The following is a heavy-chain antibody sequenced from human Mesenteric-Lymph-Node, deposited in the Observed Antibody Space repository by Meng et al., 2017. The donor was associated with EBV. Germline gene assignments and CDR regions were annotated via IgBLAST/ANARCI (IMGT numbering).Heavy chain of an antibody. J-gene: IGHJ4*02. D-gene: IGHD2-21*02. CDR3: AKDLAYCGGDCYSY. V-gene: IGHV3-30*18. CDR2: ISYDGSNK. CDR1: GFTFSSYG. Sequence: QVQLVESGGGVVQPGRSLRLSCAASGFTFSSYGMHWVRQAPGKGLEWVAVISYDGSNKYYADSVKGRFTISRDNSKNTLYLQMNSLRAEDTAVYYCAKDLAYCGGDCYSYWGQGTLVTVSS.